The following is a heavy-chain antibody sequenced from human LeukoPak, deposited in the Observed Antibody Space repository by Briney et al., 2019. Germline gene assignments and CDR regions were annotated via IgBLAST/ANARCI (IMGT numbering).Heavy chain of an antibody. CDR3: ARGGSYRYFDY. D-gene: IGHD1-26*01. Sequence: SETLSLTCTVSGGSISSYYWSWIRQSPGKGLEWIGYIYYSGSTNYNPSLKSRVTISVDTSKNQFSLKLSSVTAADTAVYYCARGGSYRYFDYWGQGTLVTVSS. CDR2: IYYSGST. CDR1: GGSISSYY. J-gene: IGHJ4*02. V-gene: IGHV4-59*12.